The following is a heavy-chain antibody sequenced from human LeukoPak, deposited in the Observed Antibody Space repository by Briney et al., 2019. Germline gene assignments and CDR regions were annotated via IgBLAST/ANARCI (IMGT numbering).Heavy chain of an antibody. CDR2: IYYSGST. V-gene: IGHV4-59*01. CDR1: GGSISSYY. J-gene: IGHJ3*02. D-gene: IGHD6-13*01. CDR3: ARVRVLVQLVTPHVAFDI. Sequence: SETLSLTCTVSGGSISSYYWSWIRQPPGKGLEWIGYIYYSGSTNYNPSLKSRVTISVDTSKNQFSLKLSSVTAADTAVYYCARVRVLVQLVTPHVAFDIWGKGTMVTVSS.